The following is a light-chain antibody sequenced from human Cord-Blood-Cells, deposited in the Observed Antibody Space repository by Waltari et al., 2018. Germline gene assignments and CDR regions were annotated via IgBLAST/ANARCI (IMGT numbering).Light chain of an antibody. Sequence: QITQSPSSLSAYVAYSFTITCRASPSISSYLNWYQQKPGKAPKLLIYAASSLQSGVPSRFSGSGSGTDFTLTISSLQPEDFATYYCQQSYSTPITFGQGTRLEIK. V-gene: IGKV1-39*01. J-gene: IGKJ5*01. CDR3: QQSYSTPIT. CDR2: AAS. CDR1: PSISSY.